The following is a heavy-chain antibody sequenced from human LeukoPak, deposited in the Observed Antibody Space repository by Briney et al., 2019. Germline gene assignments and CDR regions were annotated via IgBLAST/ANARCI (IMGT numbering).Heavy chain of an antibody. J-gene: IGHJ2*01. V-gene: IGHV4-4*07. D-gene: IGHD3-10*01. Sequence: SETLSLTCTVSGGSISTYFWTWIRQPAGKGLEWIGRTFTTGSTDYNPSLKGRVSLALDKSNNQISLRMTSVTAADTAVYYCARHESSKYFDLWGRGALVIVSS. CDR3: ARHESSKYFDL. CDR1: GGSISTYF. CDR2: TFTTGST.